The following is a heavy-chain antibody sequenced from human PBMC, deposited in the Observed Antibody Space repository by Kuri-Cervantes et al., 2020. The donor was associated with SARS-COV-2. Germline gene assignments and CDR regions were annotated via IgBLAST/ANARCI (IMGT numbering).Heavy chain of an antibody. J-gene: IGHJ6*03. CDR2: IYPGDSDT. V-gene: IGHV5-51*01. Sequence: GGSLRLSCKGSGYSFTSYWIGWVRQMPGKGLEWMGIIYPGDSDTRYSPSFQGQVTISADKSISTAYLQWSSLKASDTAMYYCARHLTGSYWHYYYMDVWGKGTTVTVSS. CDR3: ARHLTGSYWHYYYMDV. CDR1: GYSFTSYW. D-gene: IGHD2-8*02.